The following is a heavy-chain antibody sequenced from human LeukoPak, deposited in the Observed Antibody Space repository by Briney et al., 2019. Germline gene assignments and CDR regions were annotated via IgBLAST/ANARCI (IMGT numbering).Heavy chain of an antibody. D-gene: IGHD5-24*01. V-gene: IGHV4-59*01. Sequence: SETLSLTCTVSGGSITSYFWTWFRQPPGKGLEWIGYIYHSGTINYNPSLKSRVSISVDTSKTQFSLNLRSVTAADTAVYYCAQMAPFSPSFSQQWGQGTLVTVSS. CDR3: AQMAPFSPSFSQQ. J-gene: IGHJ1*01. CDR1: GGSITSYF. CDR2: IYHSGTI.